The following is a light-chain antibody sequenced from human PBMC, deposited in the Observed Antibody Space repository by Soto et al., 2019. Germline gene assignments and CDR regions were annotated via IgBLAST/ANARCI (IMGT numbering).Light chain of an antibody. J-gene: IGKJ1*01. CDR2: DAS. V-gene: IGKV1-5*01. CDR3: HQYNSPGGT. CDR1: QSISSW. Sequence: DIQMTQSPSTLSASVGDRVTITCRASQSISSWLAWYQQKPGKAPKLLIYDASTLESGVPSRFSGSGSGTEFTLTISSLQPDDFATYYCHQYNSPGGTFGQGTKVEIK.